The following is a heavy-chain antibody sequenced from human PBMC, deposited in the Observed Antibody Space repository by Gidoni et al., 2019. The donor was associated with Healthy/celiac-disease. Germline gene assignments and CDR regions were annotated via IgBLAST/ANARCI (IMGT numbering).Heavy chain of an antibody. CDR3: ARVYYDFWSGYSKFDY. CDR1: GGSVSSGSYY. J-gene: IGHJ4*02. CDR2: IYYSGIT. V-gene: IGHV4-61*01. Sequence: QVQLQESGPGLVKPSETLSLTCTVSGGSVSSGSYYWSWIRQPAGKGLEWIGYIYYSGITNYNPSLKSRVTISVDTSKNQCSLKLSSVTAADTAVYYCARVYYDFWSGYSKFDYWGQGTLVTVSS. D-gene: IGHD3-3*01.